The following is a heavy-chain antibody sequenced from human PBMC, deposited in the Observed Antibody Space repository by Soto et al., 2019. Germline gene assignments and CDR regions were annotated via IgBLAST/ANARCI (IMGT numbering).Heavy chain of an antibody. Sequence: QVQLQESGPGLVKPSQTLSLTCTVSGGSINTGGYYWGWIRHLPGEGLEWIGHIFYTGTAYYNPSLRRRVTVSIDTSANQFSLHMYSVTAADTVMYYCARRLDDTPETFFNWFDPWGQGILVTVSS. D-gene: IGHD2-15*01. CDR2: IFYTGTA. CDR3: ARRLDDTPETFFNWFDP. CDR1: GGSINTGGYY. J-gene: IGHJ5*02. V-gene: IGHV4-31*03.